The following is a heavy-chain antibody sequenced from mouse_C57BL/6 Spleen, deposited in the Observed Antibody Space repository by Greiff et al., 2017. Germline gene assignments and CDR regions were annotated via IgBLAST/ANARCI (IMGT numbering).Heavy chain of an antibody. J-gene: IGHJ2*01. D-gene: IGHD1-1*01. CDR3: ARATVVPSFDY. CDR1: GFTFSSYA. V-gene: IGHV5-4*03. Sequence: VKLVESGGGLVKPGGSLKLSCAASGFTFSSYAMSWVRQTPEKRLEWVATISDGGSYTYYPDNVKGRFTISRDNAKNNLYLQMSHLKSEDTAMYYCARATVVPSFDYWGQGTTLTVSS. CDR2: ISDGGSYT.